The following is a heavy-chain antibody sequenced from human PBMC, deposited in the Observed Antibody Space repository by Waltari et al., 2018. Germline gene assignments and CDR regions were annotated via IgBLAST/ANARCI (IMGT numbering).Heavy chain of an antibody. J-gene: IGHJ4*02. V-gene: IGHV4-34*01. Sequence: QVQLQQWGAGLLKPSETLSLTCAVYGGSFSGYYWSWIRQPPGKGLEWIGEINHSGSTNYNPSLKSRVTISVDTSKNQFSLKLSSVTAADTAVYYCARGGGIAAAGTDLDYWGQGTLVTVSS. CDR1: GGSFSGYY. D-gene: IGHD6-13*01. CDR2: INHSGST. CDR3: ARGGGIAAAGTDLDY.